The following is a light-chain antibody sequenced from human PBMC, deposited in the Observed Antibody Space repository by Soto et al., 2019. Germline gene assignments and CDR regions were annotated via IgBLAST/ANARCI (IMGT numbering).Light chain of an antibody. J-gene: IGLJ2*01. CDR1: TGAVTSGHY. V-gene: IGLV7-46*01. Sequence: QAVVTQEPSLTVSPGVTVTLTCGSSTGAVTSGHYPYWFQQKPGQAPRTLISDTNSRHSWTPARFSGSLLGGKAALTLSGAQPEDEAEYYCSLSYSGAPYVVFGGGTKLTVL. CDR3: SLSYSGAPYVV. CDR2: DTN.